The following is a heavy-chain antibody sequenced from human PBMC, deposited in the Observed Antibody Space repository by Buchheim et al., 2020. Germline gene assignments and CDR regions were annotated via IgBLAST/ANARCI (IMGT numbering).Heavy chain of an antibody. Sequence: EVQLVESGGGLVKPGGSLRLSCAASGFTFSNAWMNWVRQAPGKGLEWVGRIKSKTDGGTTDYAAPVKGRFTISRDDSKNTPYLQMNSLKTEDTAVYYCTTDRVMLPRYYYYGMDVWGQGTT. J-gene: IGHJ6*02. CDR2: IKSKTDGGTT. V-gene: IGHV3-15*07. CDR1: GFTFSNAW. D-gene: IGHD3-16*01. CDR3: TTDRVMLPRYYYYGMDV.